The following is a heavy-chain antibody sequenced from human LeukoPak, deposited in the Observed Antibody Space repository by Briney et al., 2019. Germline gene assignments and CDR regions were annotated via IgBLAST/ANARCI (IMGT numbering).Heavy chain of an antibody. CDR1: GFTFSSYA. V-gene: IGHV3-30*04. D-gene: IGHD4-17*01. CDR3: ARDPPTGGFDY. Sequence: QPGRSLRLSCAASGFTFSSYAMHWVRQAPGKGLEWVAVISYDGSNKYYADSVKGRFTISRDNSKNTLYLQMNSLRAEDTAVYYCARDPPTGGFDYWGQGTLVTVSS. J-gene: IGHJ4*02. CDR2: ISYDGSNK.